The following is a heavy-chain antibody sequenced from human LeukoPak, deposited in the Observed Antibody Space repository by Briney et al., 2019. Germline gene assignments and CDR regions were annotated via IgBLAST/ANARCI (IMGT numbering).Heavy chain of an antibody. V-gene: IGHV1-69*04. CDR3: ARAGAERYYYYYGMDV. Sequence: SVKVSCKASGGTFSSYAISWVRQAPGQGLEWMGRIIPIFGIANYAQKFQGRVTITADKSTSTAYMELSSLRSEDTAVYYRARAGAERYYYYYGMDVWGQGTTVTVSS. D-gene: IGHD3-10*01. CDR1: GGTFSSYA. CDR2: IIPIFGIA. J-gene: IGHJ6*02.